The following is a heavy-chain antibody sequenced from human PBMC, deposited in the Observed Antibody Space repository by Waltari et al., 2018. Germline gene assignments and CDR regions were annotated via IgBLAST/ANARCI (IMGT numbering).Heavy chain of an antibody. D-gene: IGHD6-13*01. CDR3: EVAAAGTVY. Sequence: QVQLVESGGGVVQPGRSLRLSCAASGFTFSSYAMHGVRQAPGKGLEWGAVIAYDGTNKYYADAVKGRFTISRDNSKNTLYLQMNSLRAEDTAVYYCEVAAAGTVYWGQGTLVTVSS. J-gene: IGHJ4*02. CDR1: GFTFSSYA. V-gene: IGHV3-30-3*01. CDR2: IAYDGTNK.